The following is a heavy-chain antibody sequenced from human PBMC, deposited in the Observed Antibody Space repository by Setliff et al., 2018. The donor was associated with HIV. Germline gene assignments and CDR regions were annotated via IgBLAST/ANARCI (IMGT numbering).Heavy chain of an antibody. V-gene: IGHV4-4*07. CDR1: GGSVSNYY. CDR3: ATGPVCYHD. CDR2: INTSGST. D-gene: IGHD2-8*01. Sequence: SETLSLTCTVSGGSVSNYYWTWIRQSAGKGLEWIGHINTSGSTKYNPSLRSRVTMSVDTSKNQFSLKVTSVTAADTAVYYCATGPVCYHDWGQGTLVTVSS. J-gene: IGHJ4*02.